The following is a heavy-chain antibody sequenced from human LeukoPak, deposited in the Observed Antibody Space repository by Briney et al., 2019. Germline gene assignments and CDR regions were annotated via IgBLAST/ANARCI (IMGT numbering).Heavy chain of an antibody. Sequence: GGSLRLSCAASGFSFSDYNMHWVRQAPGKGLEWMAVISYNGINEYYADSVKGRFTISRDNSKSTLLLQMNSLRAEDTAVYYCARARIPASESVEGYWGQGTLVTVSS. V-gene: IGHV3-30*03. CDR1: GFSFSDYN. D-gene: IGHD2/OR15-2a*01. J-gene: IGHJ4*02. CDR2: ISYNGINE. CDR3: ARARIPASESVEGY.